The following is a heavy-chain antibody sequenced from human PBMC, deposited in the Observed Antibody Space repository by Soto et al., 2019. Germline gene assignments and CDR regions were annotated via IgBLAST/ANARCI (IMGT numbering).Heavy chain of an antibody. Sequence: PGGSLRLSCKTSGFTFGDSAMSWVRQAPGKGLEWVGFIRTKHYGGTPEYAASVEGRFSISRDDSRSVAYLHMESLKTEDTAVYYCTTLCEYYYDNRNYHPAYWGPGTLVTVSS. CDR3: TTLCEYYYDNRNYHPAY. CDR1: GFTFGDSA. D-gene: IGHD3-22*01. V-gene: IGHV3-49*04. J-gene: IGHJ4*02. CDR2: IRTKHYGGTP.